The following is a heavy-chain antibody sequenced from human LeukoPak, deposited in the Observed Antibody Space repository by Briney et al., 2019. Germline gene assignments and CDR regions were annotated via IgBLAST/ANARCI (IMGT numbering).Heavy chain of an antibody. CDR3: ARAASIRAFDI. V-gene: IGHV4-59*01. Sequence: SDTLSLTCTVSGGSISSYYWSWIRQPPGKGLEWIGYIYYSGSTNYNPSLKSRVTISVDTSKNQFSLKLSSVTAADTAVYYCARAASIRAFDIWGQGTMVTVSS. J-gene: IGHJ3*02. CDR2: IYYSGST. CDR1: GGSISSYY.